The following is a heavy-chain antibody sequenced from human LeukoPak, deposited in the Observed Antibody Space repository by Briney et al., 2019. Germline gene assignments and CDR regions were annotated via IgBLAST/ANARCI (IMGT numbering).Heavy chain of an antibody. CDR1: GYSFTSYW. J-gene: IGHJ6*02. CDR2: IYPGDSDT. V-gene: IGHV5-51*01. D-gene: IGHD2-2*01. CDR3: ATTGGGDIVVVPAAKTNDYYYYGMDV. Sequence: GESLKISCKGSGYSFTSYWIGWVRQMPGKGLEWMGNIYPGDSDTRYSPSFQGQVTISADKSISTAYLQWSSLKASDTAMYYCATTGGGDIVVVPAAKTNDYYYYGMDVWGQGTTVTVSS.